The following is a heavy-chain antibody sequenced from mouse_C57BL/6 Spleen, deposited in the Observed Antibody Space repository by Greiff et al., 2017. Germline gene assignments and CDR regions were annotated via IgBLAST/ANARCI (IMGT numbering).Heavy chain of an antibody. V-gene: IGHV1-82*01. D-gene: IGHD1-1*01. CDR1: GYAFSSSW. CDR3: ARNTTVVATDY. J-gene: IGHJ2*01. Sequence: QVQLQQSGPELVKPGASVKISCKASGYAFSSSWMNWVKQRPGKGLEWIGRIYPGDGDTNYNGKFKGKATLTADKSSSTAYMQLRSLTSEDSAVYCCARNTTVVATDYWGQGTTVTVSS. CDR2: IYPGDGDT.